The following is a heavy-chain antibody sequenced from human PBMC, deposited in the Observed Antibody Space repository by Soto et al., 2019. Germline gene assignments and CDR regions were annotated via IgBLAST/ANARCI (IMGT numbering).Heavy chain of an antibody. Sequence: QVQLQESGPGLVKPSETLSLTCTVSGGSISSHYWSWIRQPPGKGLEWIGYIHYSGSTNYDPSLTSRVTISIDTSKSQFALKLSSVTAADTAVYYCAHSSASYSEYFQHWGQGTLVTVSS. V-gene: IGHV4-59*11. D-gene: IGHD3-22*01. J-gene: IGHJ1*01. CDR3: AHSSASYSEYFQH. CDR1: GGSISSHY. CDR2: IHYSGST.